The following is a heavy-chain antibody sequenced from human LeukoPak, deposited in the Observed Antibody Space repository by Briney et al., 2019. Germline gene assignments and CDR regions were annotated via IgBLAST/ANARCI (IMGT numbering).Heavy chain of an antibody. D-gene: IGHD1-26*01. Sequence: GGALRLSCAASGFTFSSYAMSWVRQAPGKGLEWVSAISGSGGSTYYADSVTGRFAISRDNSKNTLYLQMNSLRAEDTAVYYCAKDRNRAVGVWGQGTTVTVSS. CDR1: GFTFSSYA. CDR2: ISGSGGST. J-gene: IGHJ6*02. CDR3: AKDRNRAVGV. V-gene: IGHV3-23*01.